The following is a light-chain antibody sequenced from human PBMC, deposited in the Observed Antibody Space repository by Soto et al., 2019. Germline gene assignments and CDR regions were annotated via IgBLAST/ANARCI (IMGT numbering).Light chain of an antibody. Sequence: EIVLTQSPGTLSLSPGERATLSCRASQSVSSSYLAWYQQKPGQAPRLRIYGASSRATGIPDRFSGSGSGTDFTLTISRLEAEDFAVYYCQQYGSPPPWTFGQGTKVEIK. CDR3: QQYGSPPPWT. V-gene: IGKV3-20*01. CDR2: GAS. CDR1: QSVSSSY. J-gene: IGKJ1*01.